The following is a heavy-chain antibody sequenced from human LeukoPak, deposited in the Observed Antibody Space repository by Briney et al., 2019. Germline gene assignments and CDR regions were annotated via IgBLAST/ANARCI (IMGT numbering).Heavy chain of an antibody. V-gene: IGHV3-30*18. Sequence: QSGGSLRLSCAASGFTFSSYGMHWVRQAPGKGLEWVAVISYDGSNKYYADSVKGRFTISRDNSKNTLYLQMNSLRAEDTAVYYCAKEGGDGDYWGQGTLVTVSS. D-gene: IGHD5-24*01. CDR1: GFTFSSYG. J-gene: IGHJ4*02. CDR2: ISYDGSNK. CDR3: AKEGGDGDY.